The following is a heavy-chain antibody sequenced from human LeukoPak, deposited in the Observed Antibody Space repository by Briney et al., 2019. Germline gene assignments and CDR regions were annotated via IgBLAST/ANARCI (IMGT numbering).Heavy chain of an antibody. CDR1: GYTFTSYD. CDR3: ARGQGEWLRLIYYGMDV. Sequence: ASVKVSCKASGYTFTSYDINWVRQATGQGLEWMGWMNPNSGNTGYAQKFQGRFTMTRNTSISTANMELSSLRSEHTAVYYCARGQGEWLRLIYYGMDVWGQGTTVTVSS. V-gene: IGHV1-8*01. J-gene: IGHJ6*02. CDR2: MNPNSGNT. D-gene: IGHD5-12*01.